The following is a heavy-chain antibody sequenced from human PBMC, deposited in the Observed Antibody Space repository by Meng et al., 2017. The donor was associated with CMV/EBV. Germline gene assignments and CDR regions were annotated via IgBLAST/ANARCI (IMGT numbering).Heavy chain of an antibody. CDR1: GGSFSGYY. V-gene: IGHV4-34*01. Sequence: GSLRLSCAVYGGSFSGYYRGWIRQPPGKGLEWIGSIYYSGSTNYNPSLKSRVTISVDTSKNQFSLKLSSVTAADTAVYYCARDRGELLPSYYFDYWGQGKLVTVSS. CDR3: ARDRGELLPSYYFDY. D-gene: IGHD1-26*01. J-gene: IGHJ4*02. CDR2: IYYSGST.